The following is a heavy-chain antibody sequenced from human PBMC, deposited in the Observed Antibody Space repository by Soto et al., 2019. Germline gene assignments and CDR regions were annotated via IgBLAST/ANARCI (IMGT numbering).Heavy chain of an antibody. D-gene: IGHD3-16*01. Sequence: SETLSLTCTVSGCSIRNYYWSWIRQPPGKGPEWIGYAYHSGTTNYNPSFESRVTISLDTSKNQFSLKLSSVTAADTAVYYCATRPPGGVWVGVFDYWSQGTLVTVS. V-gene: IGHV4-59*01. CDR2: AYHSGTT. J-gene: IGHJ4*02. CDR3: ATRPPGGVWVGVFDY. CDR1: GCSIRNYY.